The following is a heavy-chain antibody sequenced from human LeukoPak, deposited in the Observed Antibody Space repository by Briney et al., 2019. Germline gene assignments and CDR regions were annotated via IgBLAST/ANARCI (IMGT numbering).Heavy chain of an antibody. J-gene: IGHJ4*02. CDR1: GFTFRSYD. D-gene: IGHD3-3*01. CDR3: TTGNQYDFWSGYPPFDY. Sequence: GGSLRLSCAASGFTFRSYDMHWVRQATGKGLEWVSAIGIGGDTYYPGSVKGRFTISRENAKNSLYLQMNSLKTEDTAVYYCTTGNQYDFWSGYPPFDYWGQGTLVTVSS. CDR2: IGIGGDT. V-gene: IGHV3-13*01.